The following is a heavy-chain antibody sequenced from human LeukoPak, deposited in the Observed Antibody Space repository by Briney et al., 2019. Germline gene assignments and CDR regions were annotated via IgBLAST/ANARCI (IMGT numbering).Heavy chain of an antibody. V-gene: IGHV4-39*01. J-gene: IGHJ4*02. CDR3: ARILYSSGWIYYFDY. CDR1: GGSISSSSYF. D-gene: IGHD6-19*01. Sequence: SETLSLTCTVSGGSISSSSYFWGWIRQPPGKGLEWIGNIYYSGGTYYNPSLKSRVTISVDTSKNQFSLKLSSVTAADTAVYYCARILYSSGWIYYFDYWGQGTLVTVSS. CDR2: IYYSGGT.